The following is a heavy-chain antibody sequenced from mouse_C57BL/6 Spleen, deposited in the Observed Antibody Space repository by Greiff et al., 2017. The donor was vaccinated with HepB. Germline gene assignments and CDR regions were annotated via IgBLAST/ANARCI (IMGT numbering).Heavy chain of an antibody. Sequence: EVQRVESGGGLVKPGGSLKLSCAASGFTFSDYGMHWVRQAPEKGLEWVAYISSGSSTIYYEDTVKGRFTISRDNAKNTLFLQMTSMRSEDTAMYYYARAPDCYGGSYDYWGQGTTVTVSS. CDR2: ISSGSSTI. D-gene: IGHD1-1*01. J-gene: IGHJ2*01. CDR3: ARAPDCYGGSYDY. V-gene: IGHV5-17*01. CDR1: GFTFSDYG.